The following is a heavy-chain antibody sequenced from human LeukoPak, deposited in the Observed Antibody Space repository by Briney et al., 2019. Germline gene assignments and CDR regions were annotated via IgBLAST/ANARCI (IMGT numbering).Heavy chain of an antibody. CDR1: GFTFSSYA. D-gene: IGHD3-22*01. J-gene: IGHJ4*02. V-gene: IGHV3-23*01. Sequence: GGSLRLSCAASGFTFSSYAMSWVRQAPGKGLEWVSAISGSGGSTYYAVSVKGRFTISRDNSKNTLYLQINSLRAEDTAVYYCAKGGYYDSSGYYGYWGQGTLVTVSS. CDR3: AKGGYYDSSGYYGY. CDR2: ISGSGGST.